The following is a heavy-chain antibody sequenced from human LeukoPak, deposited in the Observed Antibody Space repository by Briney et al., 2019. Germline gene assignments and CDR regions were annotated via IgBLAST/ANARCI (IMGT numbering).Heavy chain of an antibody. CDR2: TYFRSKWYS. CDR3: ATTVETGDAFDI. V-gene: IGHV6-1*01. Sequence: SQTLSLTCAISGDSVSSNSAAWDWIRQSPSRGLEWLGRTYFRSKWYSDYAVSVKSRMTINPDTSKNLFSLQLNSVTPEDTAEYYCATTVETGDAFDIWGPGTRVTVSS. CDR1: GDSVSSNSAA. J-gene: IGHJ3*02. D-gene: IGHD1-1*01.